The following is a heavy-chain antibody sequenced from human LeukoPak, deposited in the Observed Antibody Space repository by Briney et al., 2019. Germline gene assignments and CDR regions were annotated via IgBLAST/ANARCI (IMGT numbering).Heavy chain of an antibody. D-gene: IGHD3-22*01. Sequence: SETLSLTCAVYGGSFSGYYWSWIRQPPGKGLEWIGEINHSGSTNYNPSLKSRVTISVDTSKNQFSLKLSSVTAADTAVYYCARAAGYYDSRYHWGQGTLVTVSS. V-gene: IGHV4-34*01. CDR2: INHSGST. J-gene: IGHJ5*02. CDR3: ARAAGYYDSRYH. CDR1: GGSFSGYY.